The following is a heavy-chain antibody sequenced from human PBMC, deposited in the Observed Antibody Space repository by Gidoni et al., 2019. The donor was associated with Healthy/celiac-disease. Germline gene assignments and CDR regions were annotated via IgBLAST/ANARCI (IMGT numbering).Heavy chain of an antibody. D-gene: IGHD3-3*01. Sequence: EVQLVESGGGLVKPGRSLRLSCTASGFTFGDYAMSWFRQAPGKGLEWVGFIRSKAYGGTTEYAASVKGRFTISRDDSKSIAYLQMNSLKTEDTAVYYCTRDPGLVGFWSGYSPDYWGQGTLVTVSS. V-gene: IGHV3-49*05. CDR3: TRDPGLVGFWSGYSPDY. CDR2: IRSKAYGGTT. CDR1: GFTFGDYA. J-gene: IGHJ4*02.